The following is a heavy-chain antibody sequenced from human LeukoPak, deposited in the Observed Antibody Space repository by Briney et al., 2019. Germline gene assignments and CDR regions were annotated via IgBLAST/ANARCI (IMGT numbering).Heavy chain of an antibody. D-gene: IGHD6-19*01. Sequence: GGSLRLSCMASGFTFNSFAMSWVRQAPGKGLEWVSAISGSGGSTYYADSVKGRFTISRDNSKNTLYLQMNSLRAEDTAVYYCAKSGGWYDYYYYYMDVWGKGTTVTVSS. J-gene: IGHJ6*03. CDR1: GFTFNSFA. CDR2: ISGSGGST. CDR3: AKSGGWYDYYYYYMDV. V-gene: IGHV3-23*01.